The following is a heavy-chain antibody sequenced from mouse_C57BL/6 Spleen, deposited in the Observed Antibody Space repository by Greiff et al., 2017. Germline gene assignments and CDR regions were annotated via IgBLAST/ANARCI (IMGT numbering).Heavy chain of an antibody. Sequence: VQLKESGPGLVKPSQSLSLTCSVTGYSITSGYYWNWIRQFPGNKLEWMGYISYDGSNNYNPSLKNRISITRDTSKNQFFLKLNSVTTEDTATYYCAREGMDYWYFDVWGTGTTVTVSS. CDR3: AREGMDYWYFDV. V-gene: IGHV3-6*01. CDR2: ISYDGSN. CDR1: GYSITSGYY. J-gene: IGHJ1*03.